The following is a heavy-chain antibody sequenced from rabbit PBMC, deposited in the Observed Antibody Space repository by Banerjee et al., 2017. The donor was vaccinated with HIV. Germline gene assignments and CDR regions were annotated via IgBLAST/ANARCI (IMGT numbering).Heavy chain of an antibody. Sequence: QLEESGGGLVQPGASLTLTCTASGFSFSSGYWICWVRQAPEKGLEWIGCIGAGSGATYYAAWAKGRFPISKTSSTPVALQMTGLTAADTATFFCARGSAYAGAGYALWGQGTLVTVS. D-gene: IGHD4-2*01. J-gene: IGHJ4*01. CDR3: ARGSAYAGAGYAL. CDR2: IGAGSGAT. V-gene: IGHV1S45*01. CDR1: GFSFSSGYW.